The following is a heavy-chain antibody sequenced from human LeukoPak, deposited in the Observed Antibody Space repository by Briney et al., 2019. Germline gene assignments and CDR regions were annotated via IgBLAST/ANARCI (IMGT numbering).Heavy chain of an antibody. CDR2: IIPIFGTA. Sequence: PVKVSCKASGGTFSSYAISWVRQAPGQGLEWMGGIIPIFGTANYAQKFQGRVTITADESTSTAYMELSSLRSEDTAVYYCARWQQQLTHFDYWGQGTLVTVSS. D-gene: IGHD6-13*01. CDR3: ARWQQQLTHFDY. V-gene: IGHV1-69*13. CDR1: GGTFSSYA. J-gene: IGHJ4*02.